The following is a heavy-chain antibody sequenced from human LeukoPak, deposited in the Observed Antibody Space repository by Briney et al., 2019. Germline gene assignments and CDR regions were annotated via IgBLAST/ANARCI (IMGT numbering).Heavy chain of an antibody. D-gene: IGHD6-6*01. CDR1: GFTFSSYS. CDR3: ARDTSIAARWYDY. Sequence: GGSLRLSCAASGFTFSSYSMNWVRQAPGKGLEWVSSISSSSSYIYYADSVKGRFAISRDNAKNSLYLQMNSLRAEDTAVYYCARDTSIAARWYDYWGQGTLVTVSS. J-gene: IGHJ4*02. V-gene: IGHV3-21*01. CDR2: ISSSSSYI.